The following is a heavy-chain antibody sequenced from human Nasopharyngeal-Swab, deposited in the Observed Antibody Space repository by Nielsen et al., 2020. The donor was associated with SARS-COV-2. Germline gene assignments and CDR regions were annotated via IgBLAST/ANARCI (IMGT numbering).Heavy chain of an antibody. D-gene: IGHD3-3*01. CDR3: ASLLTYYDFWSGYLNYYYMDV. V-gene: IGHV4-4*02. CDR2: IYHSGSI. Sequence: VRQAPGKGLEWIGEIYHSGSINYNPSLKSRVTISVDNSKNQFSLSLRSVTAADTAVYYCASLLTYYDFWSGYLNYYYMDVWGKGTTVTVSS. J-gene: IGHJ6*03.